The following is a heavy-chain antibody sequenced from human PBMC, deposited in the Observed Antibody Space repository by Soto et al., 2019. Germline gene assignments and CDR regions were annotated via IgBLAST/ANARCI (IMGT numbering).Heavy chain of an antibody. CDR3: AKSNLVVRLLYFDN. J-gene: IGHJ4*02. Sequence: GGSLRLSFAASGFAFSSYAMNWVRQAPVKGLEWVSAISGSGGTTFYADSVKGRFSISRDNSKNMLHLQMNSLRAEDKAVYYCAKSNLVVRLLYFDNCGQGTLVTVSS. V-gene: IGHV3-23*01. CDR1: GFAFSSYA. CDR2: ISGSGGTT. D-gene: IGHD3-10*01.